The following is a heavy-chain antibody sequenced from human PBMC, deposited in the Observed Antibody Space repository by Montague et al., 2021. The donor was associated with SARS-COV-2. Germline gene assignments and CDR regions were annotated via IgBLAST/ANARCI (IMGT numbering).Heavy chain of an antibody. D-gene: IGHD2-15*01. J-gene: IGHJ4*02. CDR3: VRLRPGGSLSGGMYYFDY. Sequence: PALVKPTQTLTLTCTFSGFSLSTNGMCVSWIRQPPGKALEWLARIDWDDDKYYSTSLKTRLTISKDTSKNQVVLTMTNMDPADTATYYCVRLRPGGSLSGGMYYFDYWGLGTLVTVSS. V-gene: IGHV2-70*11. CDR1: GFSLSTNGMC. CDR2: IDWDDDK.